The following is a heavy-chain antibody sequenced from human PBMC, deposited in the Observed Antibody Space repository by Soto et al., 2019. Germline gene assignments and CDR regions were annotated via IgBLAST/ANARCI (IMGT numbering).Heavy chain of an antibody. CDR2: IYYSGST. CDR3: GRHERTFDC. V-gene: IGHV4-39*01. J-gene: IGHJ4*02. Sequence: PSETLSLTCTVSGGSISSSSYYWGWIRQPPGKGLEWIGSIYYSGSTYYNPSLKSRVTISVDTPKNQFSLKLSSVTAADTAVYYCGRHERTFDCWGRGTLVTVSS. CDR1: GGSISSSSYY.